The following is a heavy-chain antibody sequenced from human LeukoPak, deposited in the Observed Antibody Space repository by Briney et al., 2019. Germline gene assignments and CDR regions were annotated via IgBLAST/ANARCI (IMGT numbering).Heavy chain of an antibody. V-gene: IGHV3-15*01. CDR1: GSIFSNTW. CDR2: IKSKPNGGTT. Sequence: GGSLRLSCTASGSIFSNTWMSWVRQAPGKGLEWVGRIKSKPNGGTTDYAAPVNGRFTISRDDSKNTLYLQMNSLKTDDTAVYYCTTDRPDFWGQGTLVTVSS. CDR3: TTDRPDF. J-gene: IGHJ4*02.